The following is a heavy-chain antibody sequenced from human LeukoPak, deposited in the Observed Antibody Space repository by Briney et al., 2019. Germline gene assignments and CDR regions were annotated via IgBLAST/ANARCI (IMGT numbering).Heavy chain of an antibody. J-gene: IGHJ2*01. CDR1: GFTFSDHW. CDR2: ISGDGTQT. D-gene: IGHD2-2*01. V-gene: IGHV3-74*01. Sequence: GGSLRLSCAASGFTFSDHWMHWVRQAPGKGLVWVSRISGDGTQTTYADSVKGRFTISRDNAKNTLYLQMNSLRAEDTAVYYCAAVGGCSSTSCYARYFDLWGRGTLVTVSS. CDR3: AAVGGCSSTSCYARYFDL.